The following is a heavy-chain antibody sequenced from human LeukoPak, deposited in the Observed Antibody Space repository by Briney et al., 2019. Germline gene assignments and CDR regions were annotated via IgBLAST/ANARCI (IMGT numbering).Heavy chain of an antibody. D-gene: IGHD1-26*01. CDR3: ARDRIKSGSYYFDY. Sequence: GGSLRLSCAASAFTFSDYSMNWVRQAPGKGLEWVSYISGGSSTIYYADSVKGRFTISRDNAKNSMYLQMNSLRAEDTAVYYCARDRIKSGSYYFDYWGQGTLVTVSS. V-gene: IGHV3-48*01. CDR1: AFTFSDYS. CDR2: ISGGSSTI. J-gene: IGHJ4*02.